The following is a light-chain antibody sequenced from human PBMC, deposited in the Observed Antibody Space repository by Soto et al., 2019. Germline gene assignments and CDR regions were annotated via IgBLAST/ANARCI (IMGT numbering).Light chain of an antibody. CDR1: SSDVGGYNY. V-gene: IGLV2-11*01. CDR2: DVS. J-gene: IGLJ1*01. Sequence: QSALTQPRSVSGSPGQSVTISCTGTSSDVGGYNYVSWYQQHPGKAPKLMIYDVSKRPSGVPDRFSGSKSGNTASLTISGLQAEDEADYYFCSYAGSYYVFGTGTKLTVL. CDR3: CSYAGSYYV.